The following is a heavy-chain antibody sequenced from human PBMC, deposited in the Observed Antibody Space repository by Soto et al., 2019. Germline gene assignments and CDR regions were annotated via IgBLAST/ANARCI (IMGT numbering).Heavy chain of an antibody. V-gene: IGHV3-48*03. CDR2: ISSSGSTI. J-gene: IGHJ4*02. Sequence: GGSLGLSCSASGFMFRSYEMHWVRQAPGKGLEWISSISSSGSTIYYADSAKGRFTISRDNAKNSLYLQMNSLRAEDTAVYYCARDRPPRRWGQGTLVTVSS. CDR1: GFMFRSYE. CDR3: ARDRPPRR.